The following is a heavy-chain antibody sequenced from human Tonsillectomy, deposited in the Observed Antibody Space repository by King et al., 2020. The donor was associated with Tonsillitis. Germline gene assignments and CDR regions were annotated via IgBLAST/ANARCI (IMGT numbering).Heavy chain of an antibody. CDR1: GYTFTYRY. Sequence: QLVESGAEVKKTGSSVTVSCKASGYTFTYRYLHWVRQAPGQALEWMGWITPFNGNTNYAQKFQDRVTITRDRSMSTAYMELSSLRSEDTAMYYCARSTHRGGYGSGSYYNDAFDIWGQGTMVTVSS. D-gene: IGHD3-10*01. CDR2: ITPFNGNT. V-gene: IGHV1-45*02. CDR3: ARSTHRGGYGSGSYYNDAFDI. J-gene: IGHJ3*02.